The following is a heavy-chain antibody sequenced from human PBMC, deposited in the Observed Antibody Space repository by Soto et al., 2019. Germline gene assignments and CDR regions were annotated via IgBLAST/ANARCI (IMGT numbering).Heavy chain of an antibody. CDR3: ARVPSPFDYYYAMDV. J-gene: IGHJ6*02. CDR2: IYYSGTT. D-gene: IGHD3-16*01. V-gene: IGHV4-30-4*01. Sequence: PSETLSLTCTVSGGSISSGDYYWSWIRQPPGKGLEWIGYIYYSGTTYYNPSLKSRLTMSLDTSQNQFSLRLASVTDADSAVYYCARVPSPFDYYYAMDVWGQGTTVTVSS. CDR1: GGSISSGDYY.